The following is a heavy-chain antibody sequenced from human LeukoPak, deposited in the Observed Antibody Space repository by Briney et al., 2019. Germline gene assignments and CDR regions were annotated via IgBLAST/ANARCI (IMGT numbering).Heavy chain of an antibody. CDR3: ASSRWDLVKIDY. CDR1: GGSISSYY. D-gene: IGHD6-6*01. CDR2: IYYSGST. V-gene: IGHV4-59*08. Sequence: SETLSLTCTVSGGSISSYYWSWIRQPPGKGLEWIGYIYYSGSTNYNPSLKSRVTISVDTSKNQFSLKLSSVTAADTAVYYCASSRWDLVKIDYWGQGTLVTVSS. J-gene: IGHJ4*02.